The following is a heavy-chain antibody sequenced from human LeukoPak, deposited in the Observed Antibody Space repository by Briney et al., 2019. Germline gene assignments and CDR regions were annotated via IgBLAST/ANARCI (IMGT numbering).Heavy chain of an antibody. Sequence: GGSLRLSCGASGFIFTTYWMNWVRQAPGKGLEWVANIKQDGSETYYVDSVKGRFTISRDNDKNSVYLQMGSLRVEGTAVYYCVRGFDGTNAFDLWGQGTMVTVSS. V-gene: IGHV3-7*01. D-gene: IGHD3-9*01. CDR2: IKQDGSET. J-gene: IGHJ3*01. CDR1: GFIFTTYW. CDR3: VRGFDGTNAFDL.